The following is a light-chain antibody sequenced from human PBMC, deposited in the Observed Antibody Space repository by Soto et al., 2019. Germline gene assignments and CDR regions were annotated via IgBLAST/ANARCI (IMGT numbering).Light chain of an antibody. CDR3: LQHSSYPVS. Sequence: DIQMTQSPSVMSASVGDTVTITCRASRAISNYVAWFQKKPGKVPKSLIYAASKLQGGVPSRFSGSGSGTEYPLTISSLQPEDFATYYCLQHSSYPVSLGGGTKVEIK. CDR1: RAISNY. J-gene: IGKJ4*01. V-gene: IGKV1-17*03. CDR2: AAS.